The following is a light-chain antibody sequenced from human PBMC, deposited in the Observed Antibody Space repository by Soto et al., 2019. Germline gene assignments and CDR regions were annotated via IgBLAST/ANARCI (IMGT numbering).Light chain of an antibody. J-gene: IGLJ1*01. V-gene: IGLV2-14*01. CDR1: SSDVGGYNY. CDR2: EVS. Sequence: QSVLTKPASLSGSPGQPITISCTGTSSDVGGYNYVSWYQQHPGKAPKLMIYEVSNRPSGVSNRFSGSKSGNTASLTISGLQAEDEADYYCSSYTSSSTLVFGTGTKVTVL. CDR3: SSYTSSSTLV.